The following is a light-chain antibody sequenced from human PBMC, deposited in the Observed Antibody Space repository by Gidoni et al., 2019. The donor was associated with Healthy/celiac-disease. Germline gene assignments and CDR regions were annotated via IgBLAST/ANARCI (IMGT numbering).Light chain of an antibody. J-gene: IGKJ1*01. CDR1: QSISSY. CDR2: AAS. Sequence: DLQMTQSPSSLSASVGDRVTITCRASQSISSYLNWYQQKPGKAPKLLIYAASSLQSGVPSRFSGSGSGTDFTLTISSLQPEDFATYYCQQSYSTPQTFXXXTKVEIK. V-gene: IGKV1-39*01. CDR3: QQSYSTPQT.